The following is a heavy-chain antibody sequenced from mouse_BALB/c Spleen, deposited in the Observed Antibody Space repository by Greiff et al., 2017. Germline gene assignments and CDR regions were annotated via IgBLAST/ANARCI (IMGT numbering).Heavy chain of an antibody. CDR1: GFNIKDYY. CDR2: IDPENGDT. CDR3: SARQLGLRIYAMDY. D-gene: IGHD3-2*01. J-gene: IGHJ4*01. V-gene: IGHV14-4*02. Sequence: EVQLQQSGAELVRSGASVKLSCTASGFNIKDYYMHWVKQRPEQGLEWIGWIDPENGDTEYAPKFQGKATMTADTSSNTAYLQLSSLTSEDTAVYYCSARQLGLRIYAMDYWGQGTSVTVSS.